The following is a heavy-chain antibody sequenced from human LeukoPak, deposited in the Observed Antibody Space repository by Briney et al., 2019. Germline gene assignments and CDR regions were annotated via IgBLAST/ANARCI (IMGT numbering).Heavy chain of an antibody. D-gene: IGHD3-9*01. CDR2: ISYDVSNK. V-gene: IGHV3-30*18. CDR3: AKARSTAGFLDAFDI. CDR1: GFTFSSSG. J-gene: IGHJ3*02. Sequence: GGSLRLSCAVSGFTFSSSGMHWVRQAPGKGLECVAVISYDVSNKYYADSVKGRFTISRDNSKNTLHLQMNSLRAEDTAVYYCAKARSTAGFLDAFDIWGQGTMVTVSS.